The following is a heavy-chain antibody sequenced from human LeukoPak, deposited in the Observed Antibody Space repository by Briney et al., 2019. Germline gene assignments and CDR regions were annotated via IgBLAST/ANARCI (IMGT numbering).Heavy chain of an antibody. J-gene: IGHJ4*02. CDR2: FDPEDGGT. CDR1: GYTLTELS. CDR3: AQYCTNGVCRYYFDY. Sequence: ASVKVSCKVSGYTLTELSMHWVRQAPGKGLEWMGGFDPEDGGTIYAQKFQGRVTMTEDTSTDTAYMELSSLRSEDTAVYYCAQYCTNGVCRYYFDYWGQGTLVTVSS. D-gene: IGHD2-8*01. V-gene: IGHV1-24*01.